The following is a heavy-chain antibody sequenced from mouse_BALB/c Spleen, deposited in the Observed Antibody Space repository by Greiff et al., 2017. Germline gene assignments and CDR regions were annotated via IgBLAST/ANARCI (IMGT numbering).Heavy chain of an antibody. J-gene: IGHJ2*01. D-gene: IGHD1-1*01. V-gene: IGHV14-4*02. CDR2: IDPENGDT. CDR3: SPIYYFDY. Sequence: EVQLQQSGAELVRSGASVKLSCTASGFNIKDYYMHWVKQRPEQGLEWIGWIDPENGDTEYAPKFQGKATMTADTSSNTAYLQLSSLTSEDTAVYYCSPIYYFDYWGQGTTLTVSS. CDR1: GFNIKDYY.